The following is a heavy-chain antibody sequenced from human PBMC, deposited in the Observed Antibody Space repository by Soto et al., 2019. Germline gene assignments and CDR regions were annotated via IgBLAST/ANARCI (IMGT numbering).Heavy chain of an antibody. J-gene: IGHJ6*03. CDR1: GFTFSGYW. CDR3: SRDERQVYYMDV. V-gene: IGHV3-7*01. Sequence: GGSLRLSCAASGFTFSGYWISWVRQAPGKGLEWVANIKHDGSQKYYVDSVKGRFAISRDNAKNSLYLQMNSLRAEDTAVYYCSRDERQVYYMDVWVKGTTVTVSS. CDR2: IKHDGSQK.